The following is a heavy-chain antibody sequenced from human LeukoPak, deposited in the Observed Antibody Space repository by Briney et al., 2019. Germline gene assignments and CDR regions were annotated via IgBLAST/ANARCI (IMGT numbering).Heavy chain of an antibody. V-gene: IGHV1-69*05. CDR3: AGSYYYDSSGYPLDY. CDR2: IIPIFGTA. J-gene: IGHJ4*02. Sequence: SVTVSCKASGGTFSSYALSWVRQAPAQGLEWMGRIIPIFGTANYAQKFQGRVTITTDESTSTAYMELSSLRSEDTAVYYCAGSYYYDSSGYPLDYWGQGTLATVSS. D-gene: IGHD3-22*01. CDR1: GGTFSSYA.